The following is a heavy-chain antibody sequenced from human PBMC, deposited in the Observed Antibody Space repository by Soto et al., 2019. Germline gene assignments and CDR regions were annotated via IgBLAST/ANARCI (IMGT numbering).Heavy chain of an antibody. CDR1: GGSISSYY. CDR2: IYYSGST. Sequence: PSETLSLTCTVSGGSISSYYWSWIRQPPGKGLDWIGYIYYSGSTNYNPSLKSRVAISVDTSKNQFSLKLSSVTAADTAVYYCARSIMVRGWNWFDSWGQGTLVTVSS. J-gene: IGHJ5*01. D-gene: IGHD3-10*01. CDR3: ARSIMVRGWNWFDS. V-gene: IGHV4-59*01.